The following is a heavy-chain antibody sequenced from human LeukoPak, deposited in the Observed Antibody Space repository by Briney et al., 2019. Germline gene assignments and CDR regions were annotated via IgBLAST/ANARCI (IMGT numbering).Heavy chain of an antibody. V-gene: IGHV3-66*01. D-gene: IGHD6-13*01. CDR1: GFTVSNMY. CDR2: IYGDGRT. CDR3: ARGGPAAGRFDY. J-gene: IGHJ4*02. Sequence: PGGSLRLSCAASGFTVSNMYMTWVRQAPGKGLEWVSLIYGDGRTSYADSVKGRFTISRDNSKNTLYLQMNSLRAEDTAVYYCARGGPAAGRFDYWGQGTLVTVSS.